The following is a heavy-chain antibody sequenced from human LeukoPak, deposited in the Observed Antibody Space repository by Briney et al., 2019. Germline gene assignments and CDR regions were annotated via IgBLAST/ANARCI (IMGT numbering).Heavy chain of an antibody. V-gene: IGHV3-48*03. D-gene: IGHD3-16*02. J-gene: IGHJ3*02. CDR2: ISSSGSTI. CDR3: ASGSYRYLAFDI. CDR1: GFTFSNYE. Sequence: GGSLRLSCAASGFTFSNYEFNWVRQALGKGLEWVSDISSSGSTIKYADSVKGRFTISRDNAKNSLYLQMNSLRAEDTAVYYCASGSYRYLAFDIWGQGTMVTVSA.